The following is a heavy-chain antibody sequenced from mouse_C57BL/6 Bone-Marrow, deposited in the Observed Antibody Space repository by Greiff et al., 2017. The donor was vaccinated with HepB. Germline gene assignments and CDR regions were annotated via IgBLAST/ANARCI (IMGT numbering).Heavy chain of an antibody. J-gene: IGHJ3*01. CDR2: IYPGDGDT. CDR3: VYDGYHSWFAY. CDR1: GYAFSSSW. D-gene: IGHD2-3*01. Sequence: VQLVESGPELVKPGASVKISCKASGYAFSSSWMNWVKQRPGKGLEWIGRIYPGDGDTNYNGKFKGKATLTADKSSSTAYMQLSSLTSEDSAVYFCVYDGYHSWFAYWGQGTLVTVSA. V-gene: IGHV1-82*01.